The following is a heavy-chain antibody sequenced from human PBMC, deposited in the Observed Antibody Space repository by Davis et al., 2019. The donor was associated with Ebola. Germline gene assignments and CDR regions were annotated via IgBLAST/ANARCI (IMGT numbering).Heavy chain of an antibody. CDR3: ARDQKELRFLEWSNYYYYGMDV. V-gene: IGHV3-48*03. Sequence: GGSLRLSCAASGFTFSSYEMNWVRQAPGKGLEWVSYISSSGSTIYYADSVKGRFTISRDNAKNSLYLQMNSLRAEDTAVYYCARDQKELRFLEWSNYYYYGMDVWGQGTTVTVSS. CDR1: GFTFSSYE. J-gene: IGHJ6*02. D-gene: IGHD3-3*01. CDR2: ISSSGSTI.